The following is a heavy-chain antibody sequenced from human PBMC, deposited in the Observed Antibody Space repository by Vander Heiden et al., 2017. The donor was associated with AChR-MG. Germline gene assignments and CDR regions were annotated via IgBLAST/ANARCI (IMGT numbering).Heavy chain of an antibody. CDR3: ARAGSVLRDFDF. CDR2: IYYRAYT. V-gene: IGHV4-59*01. D-gene: IGHD3-10*01. CDR1: SSSISGYY. J-gene: IGHJ4*02. Sequence: QVQLQESGPGLVKPSETLSLTCSVSSSSISGYYWNWIRQSPAKGLEWIGSIYYRAYTNYNPSLKSRVTMSLDTSKNQFSLTLSSVTAADTAVYYCARAGSVLRDFDFWGQGTLVTVSS.